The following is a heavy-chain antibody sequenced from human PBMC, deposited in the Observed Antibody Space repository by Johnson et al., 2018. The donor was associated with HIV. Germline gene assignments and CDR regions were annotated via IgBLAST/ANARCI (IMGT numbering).Heavy chain of an antibody. CDR2: IYSGGST. CDR1: GFTVSSNY. Sequence: VQLVGSGGGLIQPGGSLRLSCAASGFTVSSNYMSWVRQAPGKGLEWVPVIYSGGSTYYADPVKGRFTISRDNSKNKPYLQMNSLRAEDTAVYYCARASNSGYDQAFDIWGQGTMVTVSS. J-gene: IGHJ3*02. CDR3: ARASNSGYDQAFDI. V-gene: IGHV3-53*01. D-gene: IGHD5-12*01.